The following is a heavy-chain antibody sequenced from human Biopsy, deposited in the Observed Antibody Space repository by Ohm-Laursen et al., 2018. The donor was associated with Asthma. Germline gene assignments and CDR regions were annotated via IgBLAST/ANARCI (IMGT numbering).Heavy chain of an antibody. Sequence: SVKVSCKVPGGTFSNFAISWVRQAPGQGLEWLGGIMTVFGTTNYATKFQGRVTITADESTSTAYMEVTSLRSEDTAIYYRARCQVGYSSGWSLLVKKSYYSGMDVWGQGTAVTVSS. V-gene: IGHV1-69*13. CDR3: ARCQVGYSSGWSLLVKKSYYSGMDV. J-gene: IGHJ6*02. D-gene: IGHD6-19*01. CDR1: GGTFSNFA. CDR2: IMTVFGTT.